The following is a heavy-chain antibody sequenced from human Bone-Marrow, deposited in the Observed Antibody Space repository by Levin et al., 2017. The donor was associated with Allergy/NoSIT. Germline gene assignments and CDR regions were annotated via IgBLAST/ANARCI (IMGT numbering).Heavy chain of an antibody. J-gene: IGHJ3*02. CDR3: ARLLAEGSSDWYTAFDI. Sequence: SCNVSGDSIKNYYWTWIRQPPGKGLEWIGYIFYTGSANYNPSLKSRVSMSVDASNNHFSLKLKSVTAADTAMYYCARLLAEGSSDWYTAFDIWGQGTLVTVSP. CDR1: GDSIKNYY. V-gene: IGHV4-59*01. CDR2: IFYTGSA. D-gene: IGHD6-19*01.